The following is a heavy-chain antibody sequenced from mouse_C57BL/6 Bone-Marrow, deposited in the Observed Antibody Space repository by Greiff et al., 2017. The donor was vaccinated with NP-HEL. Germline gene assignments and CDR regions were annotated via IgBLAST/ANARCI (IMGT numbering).Heavy chain of an antibody. Sequence: VQLEESGGDLVKPGGSLKLSCAASGFTFSSYGMSWVRQTPDKRLEWVATISSGGSYTYYPDSVKGRFTISRDNAKNTLYLQMSSLKSEDTAMYYCARWDDYDGYYYAMDYWGQGTSVTVSS. CDR3: ARWDDYDGYYYAMDY. J-gene: IGHJ4*01. D-gene: IGHD2-4*01. CDR1: GFTFSSYG. CDR2: ISSGGSYT. V-gene: IGHV5-6*01.